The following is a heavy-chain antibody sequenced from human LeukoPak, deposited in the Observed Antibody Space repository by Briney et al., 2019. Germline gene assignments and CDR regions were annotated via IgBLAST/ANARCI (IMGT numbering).Heavy chain of an antibody. CDR1: GYTFTGYY. J-gene: IGHJ6*03. Sequence: GASVTVSCKASGYTFTGYYMHWVRQAPGQGLEWMGWINPNSGGTNYAQKFQGRVTMTRDTSISTAYMELSRLRSDDTAVYYCARDRRKVVAATPFYMDVWGKGTTVTVSS. D-gene: IGHD2-15*01. CDR2: INPNSGGT. CDR3: ARDRRKVVAATPFYMDV. V-gene: IGHV1-2*02.